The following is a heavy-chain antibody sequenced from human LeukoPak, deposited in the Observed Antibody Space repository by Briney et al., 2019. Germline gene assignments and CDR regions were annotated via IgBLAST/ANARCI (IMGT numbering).Heavy chain of an antibody. Sequence: PGGSLRLSCAASGFTFSTYGMHWVRQAPGKGLEWVALVRSDGNGKFYADSVKGRFTISRDNSKNTLYLQMNSLRAEDTAVYYCVRVLTVTFDSWGQGTLVTVSS. CDR3: VRVLTVTFDS. D-gene: IGHD4-17*01. CDR1: GFTFSTYG. V-gene: IGHV3-30*02. J-gene: IGHJ4*02. CDR2: VRSDGNGK.